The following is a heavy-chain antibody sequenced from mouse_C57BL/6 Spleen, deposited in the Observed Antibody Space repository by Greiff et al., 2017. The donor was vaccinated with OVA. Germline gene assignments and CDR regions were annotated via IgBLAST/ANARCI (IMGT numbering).Heavy chain of an antibody. CDR2: IYPSDSYT. J-gene: IGHJ2*01. CDR1: GYTFTSYW. Sequence: QVQLQQPGAELVKPGASVKLSCKASGYTFTSYWMQWVKQRPGQGLEWIGEIYPSDSYTNYTQKFKGKATLTVDTSSSTVYMQLSSLTSEDSAFYYCASSTGPDYWGQGTTLTVSS. V-gene: IGHV1-50*01. D-gene: IGHD3-2*02. CDR3: ASSTGPDY.